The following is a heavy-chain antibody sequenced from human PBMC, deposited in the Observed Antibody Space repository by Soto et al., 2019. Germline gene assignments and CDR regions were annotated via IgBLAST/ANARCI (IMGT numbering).Heavy chain of an antibody. J-gene: IGHJ6*03. CDR3: AGDLRVRGVTTAMPYYMDV. Sequence: EVQLVESGGGLVQPGGSLRLSCAASGFTFGSYSMNWVRQAPGQGLEWVSVIPSSSGGIDYADPEKARFTIYTDHAKTSLYLQMNSLRAEDTAVYYGAGDLRVRGVTTAMPYYMDVWGKGTTVTVSS. CDR1: GFTFGSYS. CDR2: IPSSSGGI. D-gene: IGHD2-2*01. V-gene: IGHV3-48*01.